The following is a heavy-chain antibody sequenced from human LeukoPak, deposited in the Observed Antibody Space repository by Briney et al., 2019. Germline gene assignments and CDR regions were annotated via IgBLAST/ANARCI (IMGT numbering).Heavy chain of an antibody. CDR1: GGSISSSSYY. Sequence: SETLSLTCTVSGGSISSSSYYWGWIRQPPGKGLEWIGSIYYSGSTNYNPSLKSRVTISVDTSKNQFSLKLSSVTAADTAVYYCARGITIVAATAFDYWGQGTLVTVSS. D-gene: IGHD2-15*01. CDR3: ARGITIVAATAFDY. V-gene: IGHV4-39*07. CDR2: IYYSGST. J-gene: IGHJ4*02.